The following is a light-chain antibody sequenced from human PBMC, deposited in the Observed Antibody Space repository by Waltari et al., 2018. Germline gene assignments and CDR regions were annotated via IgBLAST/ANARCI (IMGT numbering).Light chain of an antibody. CDR3: QAYDTSLSEMV. Sequence: QSVLTQPPSASGAPGQTVTISCTGTNSNIGAGYYVQWYQHLPGRAPKLLIERDYNRPSGGPGRVAGAKSGTSASLAITGLQADDEGDYYCQAYDTSLSEMVFGGGTRLTVL. CDR1: NSNIGAGYY. J-gene: IGLJ3*02. V-gene: IGLV1-40*01. CDR2: RDY.